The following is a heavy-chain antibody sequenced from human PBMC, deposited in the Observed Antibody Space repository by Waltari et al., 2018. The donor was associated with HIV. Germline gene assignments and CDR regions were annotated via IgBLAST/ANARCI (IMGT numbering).Heavy chain of an antibody. V-gene: IGHV4-4*07. J-gene: IGHJ6*02. CDR2: IYTSGST. CDR1: GGASSSYY. D-gene: IGHD6-13*01. Sequence: QVQLQESGPGLAQPSETLSLTCTVSGGASSSYYWRVIRQPAGKGLEWIGRIYTSGSTNYNPSLKSRVTMSVDTSKNQFSLKLSSVTAADTAVYYCARFVGSSWVHGMDVWGQGTTVTVSS. CDR3: ARFVGSSWVHGMDV.